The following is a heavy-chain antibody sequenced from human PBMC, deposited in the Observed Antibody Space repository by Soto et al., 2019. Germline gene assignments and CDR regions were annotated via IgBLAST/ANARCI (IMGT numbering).Heavy chain of an antibody. V-gene: IGHV4-38-2*02. CDR2: IYHSGTT. CDR1: SYSINSGFY. CDR3: ARDAARYYDFWTGPNEDDYAYAMDV. D-gene: IGHD3-3*01. J-gene: IGHJ6*02. Sequence: KPSETLSLTCAVSSYSINSGFYWGWIRQPPGKGLQWIGSIYHSGTTYYNPSLKSRGTMAVDTSRNQFSLRLSSVTAADTAVYYCARDAARYYDFWTGPNEDDYAYAMDVWGQGTTVTVSS.